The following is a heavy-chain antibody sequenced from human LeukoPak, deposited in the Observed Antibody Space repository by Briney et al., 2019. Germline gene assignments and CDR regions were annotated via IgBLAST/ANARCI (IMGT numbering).Heavy chain of an antibody. CDR3: ARDRLDFLGFDY. CDR2: ISSSSSYI. Sequence: GGSLRLSCAASGFTFSSYSMNWVRQAPGKGLEWVSSISSSSSYIYYADSVKGRFTISRDNAKNSLYLQMNSLRAEDTAVYYCARDRLDFLGFDYWGQGTLVTVSS. J-gene: IGHJ4*02. V-gene: IGHV3-21*01. CDR1: GFTFSSYS. D-gene: IGHD3-3*01.